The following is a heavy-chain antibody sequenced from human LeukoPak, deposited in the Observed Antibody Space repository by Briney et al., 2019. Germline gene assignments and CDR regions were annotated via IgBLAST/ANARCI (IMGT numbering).Heavy chain of an antibody. Sequence: GASVKVSCKASGNTFSGYYMHWVRRAPGQGLEWMGWINPNSGATNYAQKFQGRVTMTRDTSITTAYMELSSLRADDTAIFSCATGVNFDYWGQGTLVSVSS. CDR3: ATGVNFDY. CDR2: INPNSGAT. CDR1: GNTFSGYY. V-gene: IGHV1-2*02. J-gene: IGHJ4*02.